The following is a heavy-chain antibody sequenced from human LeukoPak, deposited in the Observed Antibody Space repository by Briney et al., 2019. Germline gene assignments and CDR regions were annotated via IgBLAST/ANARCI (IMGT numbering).Heavy chain of an antibody. CDR3: ARDMVEVRGVIRGSYYYYYYMDV. CDR1: GYSFNSYG. Sequence: ASVKVSCKASGYSFNSYGISWVRQAPGQGLEWMGWISGYNGNTNYAQKLQGRVTMTTDTSTSTAYMELRSLRSDDTAVYYCARDMVEVRGVIRGSYYYYYYMDVWGKGTTVTVSS. J-gene: IGHJ6*03. CDR2: ISGYNGNT. V-gene: IGHV1-18*01. D-gene: IGHD3-10*01.